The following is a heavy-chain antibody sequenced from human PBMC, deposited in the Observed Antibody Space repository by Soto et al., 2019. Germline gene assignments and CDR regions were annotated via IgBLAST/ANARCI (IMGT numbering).Heavy chain of an antibody. J-gene: IGHJ5*02. V-gene: IGHV4-30-4*01. D-gene: IGHD6-6*01. Sequence: QVQLQESGPGLVKPSQTLSLTCTVSGGSISSGDYYWSWIRQPPGKALEWIGYIYYSGSAYYNPSLKCRVSISVDRSKNQFSLKLSSVTVADTAVYYCARGLYSSLSGWFDPWGQGTLVTVSS. CDR3: ARGLYSSLSGWFDP. CDR2: IYYSGSA. CDR1: GGSISSGDYY.